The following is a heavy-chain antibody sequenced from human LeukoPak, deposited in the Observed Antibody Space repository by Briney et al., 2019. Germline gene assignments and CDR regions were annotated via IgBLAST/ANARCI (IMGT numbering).Heavy chain of an antibody. CDR3: ARDFSNTSGFKVVIDY. V-gene: IGHV1-18*01. CDR1: GYTFNRYG. Sequence: ASVKVSCKASGYTFNRYGISWVRQAPEQGPEWMGWISCYNGDKKFEQKFQGRFTMTTDASASTAYMELRGLTSDDTAVYYCARDFSNTSGFKVVIDYWGQGTSVTVSS. D-gene: IGHD3-22*01. J-gene: IGHJ4*02. CDR2: ISCYNGDK.